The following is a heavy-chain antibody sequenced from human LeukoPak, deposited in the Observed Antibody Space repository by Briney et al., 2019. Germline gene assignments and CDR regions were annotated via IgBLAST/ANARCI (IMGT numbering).Heavy chain of an antibody. CDR1: GGSISSSNW. CDR3: ARDGMYYYGLGRRGWFDP. J-gene: IGHJ5*02. V-gene: IGHV4-4*02. D-gene: IGHD3-10*01. Sequence: PSETLSLTCAVSGGSISSSNWWSWVRQPPGKGLEWIGEIYHSGGTNYNPSLKSRVTISVDKSKNQFSLKLSSVTAADTAVYYCARDGMYYYGLGRRGWFDPWGQGTLVTVSS. CDR2: IYHSGGT.